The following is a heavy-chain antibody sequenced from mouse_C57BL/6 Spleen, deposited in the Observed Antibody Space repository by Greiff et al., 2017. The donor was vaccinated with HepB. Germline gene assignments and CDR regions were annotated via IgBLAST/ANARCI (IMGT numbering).Heavy chain of an antibody. D-gene: IGHD3-1*01. Sequence: EVNVVESGGGLVQSGRSLRLSCATSGFTFSDFYMEWVRQAPGKGLEWIAASRNKANDYTTEYSASVKGRFIVSRDTSQSILYLQMNALRAEDTAIYYCARDATRDWYFDVWGTGTTVTVSS. CDR1: GFTFSDFY. CDR2: SRNKANDYTT. J-gene: IGHJ1*03. CDR3: ARDATRDWYFDV. V-gene: IGHV7-1*01.